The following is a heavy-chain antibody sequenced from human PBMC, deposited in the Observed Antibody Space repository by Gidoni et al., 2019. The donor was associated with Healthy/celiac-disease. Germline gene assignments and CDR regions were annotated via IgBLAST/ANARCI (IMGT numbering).Heavy chain of an antibody. CDR3: ASHSDYYGSGS. Sequence: QVKLQESGPGLVKPSETLSLTCTVSGGSISSYYWSWIRQAPGKGLEWNGYIYYSGSTNYNPSLKSRVTISVYTSKNQFSLKLSSVTAADTAVYYCASHSDYYGSGSWGQGTLVTVSS. CDR2: IYYSGST. D-gene: IGHD3-10*01. V-gene: IGHV4-59*01. CDR1: GGSISSYY. J-gene: IGHJ4*02.